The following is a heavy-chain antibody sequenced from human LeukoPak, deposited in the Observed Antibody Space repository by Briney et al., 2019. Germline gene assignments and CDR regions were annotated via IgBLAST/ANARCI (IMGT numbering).Heavy chain of an antibody. J-gene: IGHJ4*02. CDR2: INPDGSET. V-gene: IGHV3-7*01. D-gene: IGHD3-10*01. CDR1: GDTFARSR. CDR3: GVGY. Sequence: GGSPRLSCAASGDTFARSRMSWGCPGLGERLEWLANINPDGSETYYVVSLKGRFTIARDNARNVLFLQRNSLRAEDTALYCCGVGYWGQGSPGNVSS.